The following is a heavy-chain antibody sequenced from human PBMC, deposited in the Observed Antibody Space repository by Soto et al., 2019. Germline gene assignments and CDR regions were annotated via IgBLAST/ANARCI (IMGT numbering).Heavy chain of an antibody. D-gene: IGHD1-26*01. Sequence: QVQLVQSGAEVKKPGASVKVPCKPSGYPSPSYAMLWVRQPPGQRLEWMGGLNAGNGNTKYSQKFQGRVTITRDTSASTAYMELSSLRSEDTAVYYCARDVGATGDWGQGTLVTVSS. J-gene: IGHJ4*02. V-gene: IGHV1-3*01. CDR3: ARDVGATGD. CDR2: LNAGNGNT. CDR1: GYPSPSYA.